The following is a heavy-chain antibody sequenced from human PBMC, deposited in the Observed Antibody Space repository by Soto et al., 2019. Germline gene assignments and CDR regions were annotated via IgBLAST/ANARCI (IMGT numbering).Heavy chain of an antibody. J-gene: IGHJ6*02. CDR1: GYTFTSYY. D-gene: IGHD6-13*01. CDR2: INPSGGST. CDR3: ARDRSGSSWPQGGDMDV. V-gene: IGHV1-46*01. Sequence: ASVKVSCKASGYTFTSYYMHWVRQAPGQGLEWMGIINPSGGSTAYAQKFQGRVTMTTDKSTSTAYMELSSLRSEDTAVYYCARDRSGSSWPQGGDMDVWGQGTTVTVSS.